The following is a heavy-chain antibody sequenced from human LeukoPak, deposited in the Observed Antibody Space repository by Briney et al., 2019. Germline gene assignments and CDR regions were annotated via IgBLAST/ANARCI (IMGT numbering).Heavy chain of an antibody. Sequence: GGSLRLSCAASGFTFSSYGMHWVRQAPGKGLEWVAVIWYDGSNKYYADSVKGRFTISRDNSKNTLYLQMNSLRVEDTAVYYCAKDHGYAHSAFDIWGQGTMVTVSS. CDR1: GFTFSSYG. CDR2: IWYDGSNK. J-gene: IGHJ3*02. V-gene: IGHV3-30*02. CDR3: AKDHGYAHSAFDI. D-gene: IGHD2-15*01.